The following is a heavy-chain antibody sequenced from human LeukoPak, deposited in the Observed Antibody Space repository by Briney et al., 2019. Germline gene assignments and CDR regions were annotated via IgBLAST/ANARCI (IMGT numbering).Heavy chain of an antibody. Sequence: GGSLRLSCAASGFTFSSYWMSWVRQAPGKGLEWVANIKQDGGEKYYVDSVKGRFTISRDNAKNSLYLQMNSLRAEETAVYYCARDGYGDYPVYYGMDVWGQGTTVTVSS. CDR1: GFTFSSYW. CDR2: IKQDGGEK. V-gene: IGHV3-7*03. D-gene: IGHD4-17*01. J-gene: IGHJ6*02. CDR3: ARDGYGDYPVYYGMDV.